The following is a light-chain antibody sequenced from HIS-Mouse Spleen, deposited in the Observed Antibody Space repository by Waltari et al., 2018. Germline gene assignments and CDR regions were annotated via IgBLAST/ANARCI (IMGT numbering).Light chain of an antibody. J-gene: IGKJ4*01. CDR2: GAS. Sequence: EIVMTQSPATLSLSPGERATLSCRASQSVSSSSLSWYQQKPGQAPRLLIYGASTRATGIPARFSGSGSGTDFTLTISSLQPEDFAVYYCQQDYNLLTFGGGTKVEIK. V-gene: IGKV3D-7*01. CDR3: QQDYNLLT. CDR1: QSVSSSS.